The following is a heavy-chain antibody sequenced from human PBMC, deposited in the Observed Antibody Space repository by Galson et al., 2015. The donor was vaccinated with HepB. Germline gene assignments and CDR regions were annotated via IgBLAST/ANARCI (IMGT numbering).Heavy chain of an antibody. CDR3: ARFVRFSAPYGMDV. Sequence: SLRLSCAASGFTFSSYWMSWVRQAPGKGLEWVANIKQDGSEKYYVDSVKGRFTISRDNAKNSLYLQMNSLRAEDTAVYYCARFVRFSAPYGMDVWGQGTTVTVSS. D-gene: IGHD3-3*01. CDR2: IKQDGSEK. CDR1: GFTFSSYW. V-gene: IGHV3-7*01. J-gene: IGHJ6*02.